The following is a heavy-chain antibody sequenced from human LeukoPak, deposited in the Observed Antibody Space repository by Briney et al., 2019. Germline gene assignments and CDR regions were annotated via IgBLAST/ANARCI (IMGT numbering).Heavy chain of an antibody. CDR2: IKTKADDGAT. CDR1: GFTFSNAR. CDR3: TTYVGATAY. V-gene: IGHV3-15*01. J-gene: IGHJ4*02. Sequence: GGSLRLSCAASGFTFSNARMNWVRQAPGKGLEWVGRIKTKADDGATDYSAPVKARFTISGDDSKTTLYLQMNGLKTEDTAIYYCTTYVGATAYWGQGTLVTVSS. D-gene: IGHD1-26*01.